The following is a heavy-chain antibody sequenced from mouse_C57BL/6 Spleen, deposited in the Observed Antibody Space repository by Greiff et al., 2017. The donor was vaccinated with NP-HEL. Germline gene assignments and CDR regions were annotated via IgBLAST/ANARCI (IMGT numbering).Heavy chain of an antibody. CDR3: ARRGRGAMDY. CDR2: ISSGSSTI. CDR1: GFTFSDYG. V-gene: IGHV5-17*01. Sequence: DVKLVESGGGLVKPGGSLKLSCAASGFTFSDYGMHWVRQAPEKGLEWVAYISSGSSTIYYADTVKGRFTISRDNAKNTLFLQMTSLRSEDTAMYCCARRGRGAMDYWGQGTSVTVSS. J-gene: IGHJ4*01.